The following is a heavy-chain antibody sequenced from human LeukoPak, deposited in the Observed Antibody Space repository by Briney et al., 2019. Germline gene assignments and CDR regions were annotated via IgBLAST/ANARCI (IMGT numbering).Heavy chain of an antibody. Sequence: ASVTVSRKASGYTFTSYGISWVRQAPGQGLEWMGWISACNGNTNYAQKLQGRVTMTTDTSTSTAYMELRSLRSDDTAVYYCARGSYGYYFDYWGQGTLVTVSS. V-gene: IGHV1-18*01. CDR2: ISACNGNT. J-gene: IGHJ4*02. CDR1: GYTFTSYG. D-gene: IGHD1-26*01. CDR3: ARGSYGYYFDY.